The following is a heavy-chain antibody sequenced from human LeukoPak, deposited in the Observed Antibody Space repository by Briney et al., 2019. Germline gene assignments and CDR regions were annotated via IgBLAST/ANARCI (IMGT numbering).Heavy chain of an antibody. Sequence: GASVKVSCKASGYTFTSYAMNWVRQAPGQGLEWMGWINTNTGNPTYAQGFTGRFVFSLDTSVSTAYLQISSLKAEDTAVYYCARDFPLCTNGVCYTFDYWGQGTLVTVSS. CDR2: INTNTGNP. CDR3: ARDFPLCTNGVCYTFDY. V-gene: IGHV7-4-1*02. CDR1: GYTFTSYA. J-gene: IGHJ4*02. D-gene: IGHD2-8*01.